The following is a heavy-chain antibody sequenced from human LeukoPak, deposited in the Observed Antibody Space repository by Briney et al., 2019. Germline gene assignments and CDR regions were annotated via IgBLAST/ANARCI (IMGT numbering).Heavy chain of an antibody. CDR3: ARGSVVAATHDY. CDR1: GYSISSGYY. V-gene: IGHV4-38-2*01. Sequence: PSQTLSLTCAVSGYSISSGYYWVWIRQPPGKGLEWIGSIYHSGSTYYNPSLKRRVTISVDTSKNQFSLKLSSVTAADTAVYYCARGSVVAATHDYWGQGTLVTVSS. J-gene: IGHJ4*02. CDR2: IYHSGST. D-gene: IGHD2-15*01.